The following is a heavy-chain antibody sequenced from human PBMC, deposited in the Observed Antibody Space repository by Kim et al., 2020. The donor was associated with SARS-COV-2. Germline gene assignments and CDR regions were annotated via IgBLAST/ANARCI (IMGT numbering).Heavy chain of an antibody. CDR2: YI. CDR3: ARDVLSMFDP. Sequence: YIYYADSVKDRFTISRDNAKNSLDVQMNSLGAEDTAVCYCARDVLSMFDPWGQGTMVTVSS. V-gene: IGHV3-21*01. J-gene: IGHJ5*02. D-gene: IGHD2-15*01.